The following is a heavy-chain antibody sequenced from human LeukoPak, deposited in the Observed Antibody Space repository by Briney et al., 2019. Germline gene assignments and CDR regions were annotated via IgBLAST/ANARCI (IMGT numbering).Heavy chain of an antibody. D-gene: IGHD3-22*01. CDR1: GGSFSGYY. J-gene: IGHJ4*02. V-gene: IGHV4-34*01. Sequence: SETLPLTCAVYGGSFSGYYWSWIRQPPGKGLEWIGEINHSGSTNYNPSLKSRVTISVDTSKNQFSLKLSSVTAADTAVYYCARGRYYYDSSGYYYFDYWGQGTLVTVSS. CDR3: ARGRYYYDSSGYYYFDY. CDR2: INHSGST.